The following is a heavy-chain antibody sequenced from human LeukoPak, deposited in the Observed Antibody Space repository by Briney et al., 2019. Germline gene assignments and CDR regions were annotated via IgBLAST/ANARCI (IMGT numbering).Heavy chain of an antibody. D-gene: IGHD4-17*01. CDR2: INPSGGST. V-gene: IGHV1-46*01. J-gene: IGHJ6*02. CDR1: GYTFTSYY. Sequence: ASVTVSCKASGYTFTSYYMHWVRQPPGQGLEWMGIINPSGGSTSYAQKFQGRVTMTRDTSTSTVYMELSSLRSEDTAVYYCARDSTTVTTYYYYYGMDVWGQGTTVTVSS. CDR3: ARDSTTVTTYYYYYGMDV.